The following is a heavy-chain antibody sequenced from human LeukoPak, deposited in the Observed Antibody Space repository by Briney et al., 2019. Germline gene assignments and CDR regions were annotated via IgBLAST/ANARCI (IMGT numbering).Heavy chain of an antibody. J-gene: IGHJ4*02. CDR2: IYYSGST. V-gene: IGHV4-61*08. D-gene: IGHD3-9*01. Sequence: PSETLSLTCTVSGGSISSGDYYWSWIRQPPGKGLEWIGYIYYSGSTNYNPSLKSRVTISVDTSKNQFSLKLSSVTAADTAVYYCARVNPIPLLRYFDWYPLFDYWGQGTLVTVSS. CDR3: ARVNPIPLLRYFDWYPLFDY. CDR1: GGSISSGDYY.